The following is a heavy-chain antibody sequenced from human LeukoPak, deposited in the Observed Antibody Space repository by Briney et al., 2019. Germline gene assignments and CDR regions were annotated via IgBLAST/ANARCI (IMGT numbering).Heavy chain of an antibody. D-gene: IGHD3-22*01. Sequence: ASVKVSCKASGYTFTGYYMHWVRQAPGQGLEWMGWINPNSGGTNYAQKFQGRVTMTRDTSISTAYMELSRLRSDDTAVYYCARDRGQDSSGYEGVPDYWGQGTLATVSS. J-gene: IGHJ4*02. V-gene: IGHV1-2*02. CDR2: INPNSGGT. CDR3: ARDRGQDSSGYEGVPDY. CDR1: GYTFTGYY.